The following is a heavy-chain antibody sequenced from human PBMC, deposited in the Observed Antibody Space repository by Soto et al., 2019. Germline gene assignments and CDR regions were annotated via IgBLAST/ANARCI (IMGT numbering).Heavy chain of an antibody. D-gene: IGHD3-16*02. J-gene: IGHJ5*02. CDR2: IYSGGST. Sequence: PGGSLRLSCAASGFTVSSNYMSWVRQAPGKGLEWVSVIYSGGSTYYADSVKGRFTISRDNSKNTLYLQMNSLRAEDTAVYYCASPRYNYIWGSYRTWGQGTLVTVSS. CDR1: GFTVSSNY. CDR3: ASPRYNYIWGSYRT. V-gene: IGHV3-66*01.